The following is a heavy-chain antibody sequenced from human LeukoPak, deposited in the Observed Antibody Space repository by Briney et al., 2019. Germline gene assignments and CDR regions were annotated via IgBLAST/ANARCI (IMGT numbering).Heavy chain of an antibody. D-gene: IGHD5-12*01. V-gene: IGHV4-4*07. CDR2: IYTSGST. CDR1: GGSISSYY. Sequence: SETLSLTCTVSGGSISSYYWSWIRQPAGKGLEWIGRIYTSGSTNYNPSLKSRVTMSVDTSKNQFSLKLSSVTAADTSVYYCARGTLIYSGYDYMDFDYWGQGTLVTVSS. J-gene: IGHJ4*02. CDR3: ARGTLIYSGYDYMDFDY.